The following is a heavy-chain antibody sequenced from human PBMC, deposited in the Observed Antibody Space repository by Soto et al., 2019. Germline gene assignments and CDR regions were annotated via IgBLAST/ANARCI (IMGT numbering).Heavy chain of an antibody. CDR1: GFTFSSYA. J-gene: IGHJ6*02. CDR3: ATGLEWLLSNYYYYYGMDV. D-gene: IGHD3-3*01. CDR2: ISGSGGST. Sequence: GGSLRLSCAASGFTFSSYAMSWVRQAPGKGLEWVSAISGSGGSTYYADSVKGRFTISRDNSKNTLYLQMNSLRAEDTAVYYCATGLEWLLSNYYYYYGMDVWGQGTTVTVSS. V-gene: IGHV3-23*01.